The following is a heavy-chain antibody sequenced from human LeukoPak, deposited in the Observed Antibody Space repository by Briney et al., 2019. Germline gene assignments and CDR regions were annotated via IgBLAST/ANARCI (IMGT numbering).Heavy chain of an antibody. D-gene: IGHD3-22*01. CDR2: ITSSSSYI. Sequence: PGESLRLSCVASGFTFNTYNMNWVRQAPGKGLEWVSSITSSSSYIYYADSVKGRFTISRDNAKSSLYLQMNSLRAEDTAVYYCAKDLRARGGYYDDYWGQGTLVTVSS. CDR3: AKDLRARGGYYDDY. V-gene: IGHV3-21*04. CDR1: GFTFNTYN. J-gene: IGHJ4*02.